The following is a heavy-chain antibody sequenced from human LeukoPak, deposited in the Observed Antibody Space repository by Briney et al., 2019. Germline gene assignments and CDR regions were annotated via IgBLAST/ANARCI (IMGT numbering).Heavy chain of an antibody. D-gene: IGHD3-22*01. Sequence: SETLSLTCTVSGGSISSYYWSWIRQPAGKGLEWIGRTYTSGSTNYNPSLKSRVTMSVDTSKNQFSLKLSSVTAADTAVYYCARDGYYYDTSGYYYFDYWGQGTLVTVSS. J-gene: IGHJ4*02. CDR3: ARDGYYYDTSGYYYFDY. CDR1: GGSISSYY. CDR2: TYTSGST. V-gene: IGHV4-4*07.